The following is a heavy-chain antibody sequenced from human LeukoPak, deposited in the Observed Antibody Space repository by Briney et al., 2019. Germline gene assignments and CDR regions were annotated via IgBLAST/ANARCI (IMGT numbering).Heavy chain of an antibody. J-gene: IGHJ5*02. CDR1: GLTFSSYA. D-gene: IGHD3-9*01. CDR3: AKPVRQNYDILTGNYNWFDP. V-gene: IGHV3-23*01. CDR2: ISGSTGRI. Sequence: GGSLRLSCAASGLTFSSYAMSWVRQAPGKGLEWVSAISGSTGRIYYADSVKGRFTISRDNSKNTLYLQMNSLRAEDTAVYYCAKPVRQNYDILTGNYNWFDPWGQGTLVTVSS.